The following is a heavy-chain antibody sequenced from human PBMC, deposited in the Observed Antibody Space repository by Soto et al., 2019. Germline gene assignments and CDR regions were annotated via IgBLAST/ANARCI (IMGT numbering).Heavy chain of an antibody. J-gene: IGHJ6*02. CDR2: ISYDGSNK. Sequence: GGSLRLSCAASGFTFSSYGMHWVRQAPGKGLEWVAVISYDGSNKYYADSVKGRFTISRDNSKNTLYLQMNSLRAEDTAVYYCAKAPPPFKGSFGYYYYVMDVWGQGTTVTVSS. CDR1: GFTFSSYG. V-gene: IGHV3-30*18. D-gene: IGHD3-10*01. CDR3: AKAPPPFKGSFGYYYYVMDV.